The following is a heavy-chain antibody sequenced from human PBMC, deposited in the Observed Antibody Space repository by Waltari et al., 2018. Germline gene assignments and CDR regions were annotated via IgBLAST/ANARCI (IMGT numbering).Heavy chain of an antibody. V-gene: IGHV4-39*07. J-gene: IGHJ3*02. CDR3: ATATLRGDAFDI. CDR1: GGSISSSSYY. D-gene: IGHD4-17*01. CDR2: IYYSGST. Sequence: QLQLQESGPGLVKPSETLSLTCTVSGGSISSSSYYWGWIRQPPGKGLEWIGSIYYSGSTYYNPSLKSRVTISVDTSKNQFSLKLSSVTAADTAVYYCATATLRGDAFDIWGQGTMVTVSS.